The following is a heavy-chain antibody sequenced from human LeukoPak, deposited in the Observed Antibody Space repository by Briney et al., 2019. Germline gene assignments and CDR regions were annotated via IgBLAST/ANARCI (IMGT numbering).Heavy chain of an antibody. CDR2: ISGSGGST. CDR3: ATASVPSIAVAGYYYYGMDV. D-gene: IGHD6-19*01. J-gene: IGHJ6*02. V-gene: IGHV3-23*01. Sequence: GGSLRLSCAASGFTFSSYAMSWVRQAPGKGLEWVSAISGSGGSTYYADSVKGRFTISRDNSKNTLYLQMNSLRAEDTAVYYCATASVPSIAVAGYYYYGMDVWGQGTTVTVSS. CDR1: GFTFSSYA.